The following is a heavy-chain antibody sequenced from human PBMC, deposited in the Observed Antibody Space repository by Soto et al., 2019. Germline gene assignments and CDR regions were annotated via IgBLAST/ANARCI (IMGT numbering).Heavy chain of an antibody. V-gene: IGHV1-18*01. CDR2: ISAYNGNT. CDR1: GYTFTSYG. CDR3: ASHTRTSITIFGVGRGVGYDYCMAV. Sequence: QVQLVQSGAEVKKPGASVKVSCKASGYTFTSYGISWVRQAPGQGLEWMGWISAYNGNTNYAQKLPGRVTMTSDTPTSTAYVVLRSRRSDDTAVYDCASHTRTSITIFGVGRGVGYDYCMAVLGQGTTVTVSS. D-gene: IGHD3-3*01. J-gene: IGHJ6*02.